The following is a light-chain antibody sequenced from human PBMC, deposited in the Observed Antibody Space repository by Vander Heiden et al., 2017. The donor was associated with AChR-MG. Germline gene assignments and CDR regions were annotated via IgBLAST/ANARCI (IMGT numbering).Light chain of an antibody. CDR1: SSNIGAGYD. CDR3: QSYDSSLSAVV. V-gene: IGLV1-40*01. Sequence: QSVLTRPPSVSGAPGQRVTISCTGSSSNIGAGYDVHWYQQHPGTAPKLLIYGNSNRPSGVPDRFSGSKSGTSASLAITGLQAEDEADYYCQSYDSSLSAVVFGGGTKLTVL. CDR2: GNS. J-gene: IGLJ2*01.